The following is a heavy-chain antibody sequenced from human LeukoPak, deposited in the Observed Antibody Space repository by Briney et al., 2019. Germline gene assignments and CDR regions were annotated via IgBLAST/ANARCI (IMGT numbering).Heavy chain of an antibody. CDR2: VYGDGST. CDR3: ARDSLVGAGLGRYFDY. D-gene: IGHD1-26*01. V-gene: IGHV3-66*02. CDR1: GFTVSTNY. Sequence: GGSLRLSCAASGFTVSTNYMSWVRQAPGKGLEWCSVVYGDGSTYYADSVKGRFSISRDNSRSTLFLQMSSLRAEDTAVYYCARDSLVGAGLGRYFDYWGQGTLVTVSS. J-gene: IGHJ4*02.